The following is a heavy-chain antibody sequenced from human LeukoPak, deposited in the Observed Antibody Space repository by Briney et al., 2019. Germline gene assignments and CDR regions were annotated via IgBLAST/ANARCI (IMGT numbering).Heavy chain of an antibody. D-gene: IGHD4-23*01. CDR3: AREGGGKGAFDI. CDR1: GFIFSDYY. J-gene: IGHJ3*02. V-gene: IGHV3-11*01. Sequence: GGSLRLSCEASGFIFSDYYMSWTRQAPGKGLEWVSYISSSGRTTNYADSVKGRFTISRDNAERSLYLHLKSLRVEDTAVYYCAREGGGKGAFDIWGQGTVVTVSS. CDR2: ISSSGRTT.